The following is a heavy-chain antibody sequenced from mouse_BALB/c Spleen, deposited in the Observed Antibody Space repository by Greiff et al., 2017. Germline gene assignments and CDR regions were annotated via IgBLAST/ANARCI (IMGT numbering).Heavy chain of an antibody. V-gene: IGHV2-9*02. CDR2: TWAGGST. D-gene: IGHD2-14*01. CDR3: ARGAYYRYDGDFDC. J-gene: IGHJ2*01. Sequence: VQLQQSGPGLVAPSQSLFITCTVSGSSLTSFGVHRVRQPPGKGLEWPGVTWAGGSTKYNSALMSRLSISKDNSMGQVFLKMNCLQTDDTAMYYCARGAYYRYDGDFDCWGRGTTRAVSS. CDR1: GSSLTSFG.